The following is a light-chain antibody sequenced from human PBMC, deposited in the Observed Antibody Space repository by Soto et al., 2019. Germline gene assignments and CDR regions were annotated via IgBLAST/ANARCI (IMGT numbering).Light chain of an antibody. J-gene: IGLJ1*01. CDR1: SSDVGGYNY. V-gene: IGLV2-14*01. CDR3: SSYTSSSTYV. Sequence: QSVLTQPASVSESPGQSITISCTGTSSDVGGYNYVSWYQQHPGEVPRLVIYEVSNRPSGVSSRFSGSKSGNTASLTFSGLQAEDEADYYCSSYTSSSTYVFGTGTKVTVL. CDR2: EVS.